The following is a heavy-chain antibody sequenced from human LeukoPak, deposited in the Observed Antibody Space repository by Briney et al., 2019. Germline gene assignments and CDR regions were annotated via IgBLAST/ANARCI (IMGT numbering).Heavy chain of an antibody. CDR1: GFTLSSYW. D-gene: IGHD1-26*01. CDR3: ATRAHSAFDY. J-gene: IGHJ4*02. CDR2: IKQDGSEK. V-gene: IGHV3-7*01. Sequence: GGSLRLSCAASGFTLSSYWMSWVRQAPGKGLEWVANIKQDGSEKYYVDSVKGRFTISRDNAKNSLYLQMNSLRAEDTAVYYCATRAHSAFDYWGQGTLVTVSS.